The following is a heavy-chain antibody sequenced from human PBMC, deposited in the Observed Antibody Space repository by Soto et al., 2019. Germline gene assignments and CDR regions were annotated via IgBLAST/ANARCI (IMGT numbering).Heavy chain of an antibody. CDR3: ARIVATIFDGYYYFDY. CDR1: GGSISSGGYY. D-gene: IGHD5-12*01. V-gene: IGHV4-31*03. J-gene: IGHJ4*02. CDR2: IYYSGST. Sequence: QVQLQESGPGLVKPSQTLSLTCTVSGGSISSGGYYWSWIREHPGKGLEWIGYIYYSGSTYYNPSLKSRVTISVDTYKNQFSLKLSSVTAADTAVYYCARIVATIFDGYYYFDYWGQGTLVTVSS.